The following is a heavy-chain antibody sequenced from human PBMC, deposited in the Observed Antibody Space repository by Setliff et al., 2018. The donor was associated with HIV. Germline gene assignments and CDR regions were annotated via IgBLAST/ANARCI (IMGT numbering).Heavy chain of an antibody. V-gene: IGHV3-20*04. CDR1: GFTFDDYG. Sequence: PGGSLRLSCAASGFTFDDYGMSWVRQAPGKGLEWVSGINWNGGSTGYADSVKGRFTISRDNAKNSLYLQMNSLRAEDTALYYCARDMEQQLVHSGWFDPWGQGTLVTVS. D-gene: IGHD6-13*01. J-gene: IGHJ5*02. CDR2: INWNGGST. CDR3: ARDMEQQLVHSGWFDP.